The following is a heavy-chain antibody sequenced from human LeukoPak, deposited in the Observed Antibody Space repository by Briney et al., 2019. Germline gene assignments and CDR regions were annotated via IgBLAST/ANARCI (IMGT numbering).Heavy chain of an antibody. CDR2: ISAYNGNT. CDR3: ARVHGYSSSWYLYSSGWLHDY. Sequence: ASVKVSCKASGGTFSSYAISWVRQAPGQGLEWMGWISAYNGNTNYAQKLQGRVTMTTDTSTSTAYMELRSLRSDDTAVYYCARVHGYSSSWYLYSSGWLHDYWGQGTLVTVSS. J-gene: IGHJ4*02. D-gene: IGHD6-13*01. V-gene: IGHV1-18*01. CDR1: GGTFSSYA.